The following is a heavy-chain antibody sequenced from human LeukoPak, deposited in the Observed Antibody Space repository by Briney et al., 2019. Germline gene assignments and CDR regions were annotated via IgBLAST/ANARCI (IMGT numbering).Heavy chain of an antibody. CDR3: AKGVFGVNRAFDY. J-gene: IGHJ4*02. V-gene: IGHV3-23*01. CDR2: INESGSGT. D-gene: IGHD3-3*01. CDR1: GFTFNTCA. Sequence: GGSLRLSCEASGFTFNTCAMSWVRQAPGKGLEWVSAINESGSGTYYPDSVKGRFTISRDNPTNTLYLQMNSLRVHDTALYYCAKGVFGVNRAFDYWGQGTLVTVSS.